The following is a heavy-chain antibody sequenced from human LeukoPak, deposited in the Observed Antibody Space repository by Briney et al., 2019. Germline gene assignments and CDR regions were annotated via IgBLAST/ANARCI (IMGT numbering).Heavy chain of an antibody. CDR3: ARGPTVTFNYHYGMDV. CDR1: GFTFSDHY. V-gene: IGHV3-72*01. J-gene: IGHJ6*02. D-gene: IGHD4-17*01. CDR2: TRTKAKDYTT. Sequence: GGSLRLSCATSGFTFSDHYMDWVRQAPGKGLEWVARTRTKAKDYTTEYAASVKGRFTVSRDESMHSLYLQMNSLKAEDTAVYYCARGPTVTFNYHYGMDVWGQGTTVTVSS.